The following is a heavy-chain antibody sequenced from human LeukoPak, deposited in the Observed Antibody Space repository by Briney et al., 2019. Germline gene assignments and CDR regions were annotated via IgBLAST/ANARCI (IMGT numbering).Heavy chain of an antibody. V-gene: IGHV4-59*08. CDR3: AVGATHYYMDV. Sequence: TPSETLSLTCTVSGGTIRGYYWSWVRQPPGKGLEWIAYIYYSGSTNYNPSLKSRVTISLDTSKNQFSLKLSSVTAADTAVYYCAVGATHYYMDVWGKRTTVTVSS. J-gene: IGHJ6*03. D-gene: IGHD3-16*01. CDR1: GGTIRGYY. CDR2: IYYSGST.